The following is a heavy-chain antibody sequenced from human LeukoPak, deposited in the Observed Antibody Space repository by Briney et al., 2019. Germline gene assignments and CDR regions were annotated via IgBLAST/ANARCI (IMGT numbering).Heavy chain of an antibody. Sequence: GGSLRLPCAASEFSVGSNYMTWVRQAPGKGLEWVSLIYSGGSTYYADSVKGRFTISRDNSKNTLYLQMNSLRAEDTAVYNCARGPSGYHNTGGQGTLVTVSS. CDR3: ARGPSGYHNT. V-gene: IGHV3-66*01. CDR1: EFSVGSNY. J-gene: IGHJ4*02. D-gene: IGHD5-12*01. CDR2: IYSGGST.